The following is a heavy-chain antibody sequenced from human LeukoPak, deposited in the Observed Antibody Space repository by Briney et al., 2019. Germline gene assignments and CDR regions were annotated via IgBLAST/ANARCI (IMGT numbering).Heavy chain of an antibody. CDR3: AGGRKQQLPRRVGWFDP. J-gene: IGHJ5*02. CDR2: INHSGST. D-gene: IGHD6-13*01. Sequence: SETLSLTCAVYGGSFSGYYWSWIRQPPGKGLEWIGEINHSGSTNYNPSLKSRVTISVDTSKNQFSLRLSSVTAADTAVYHCAGGRKQQLPRRVGWFDPWGQGTLVTVSS. CDR1: GGSFSGYY. V-gene: IGHV4-34*01.